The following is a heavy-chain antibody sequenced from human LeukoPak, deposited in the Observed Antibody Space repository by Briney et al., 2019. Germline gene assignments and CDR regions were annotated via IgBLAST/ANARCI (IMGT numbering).Heavy chain of an antibody. CDR1: GFTFDDYA. CDR3: VRISLSLYMDV. D-gene: IGHD2/OR15-2a*01. CDR2: ISWNSGNI. J-gene: IGHJ6*03. Sequence: GGSLRLSCTAFGFTFDDYAMHWVRQAPGKGLEWVSGISWNSGNIDYAASVKGRFTISRDNAKSSLYLQMNSLRVEDTALYYCVRISLSLYMDVWGKGTTVTISS. V-gene: IGHV3-9*01.